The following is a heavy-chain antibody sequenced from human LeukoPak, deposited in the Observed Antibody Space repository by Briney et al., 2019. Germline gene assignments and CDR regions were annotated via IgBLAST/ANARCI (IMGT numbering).Heavy chain of an antibody. Sequence: APVKVSCKASGYIFTSYYMHWVRQAPGQGLQWMGIINPSGGTTNYAQKFQGRVTMTRDTSTSTVYMELSSLRSEDTAVYYCARGRSSWYSDYWGQGTLVTVSS. CDR3: ARGRSSWYSDY. CDR2: INPSGGTT. V-gene: IGHV1-46*01. D-gene: IGHD6-13*01. CDR1: GYIFTSYY. J-gene: IGHJ4*02.